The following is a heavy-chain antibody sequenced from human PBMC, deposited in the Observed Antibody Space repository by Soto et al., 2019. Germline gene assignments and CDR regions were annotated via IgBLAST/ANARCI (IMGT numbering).Heavy chain of an antibody. D-gene: IGHD2-2*01. Sequence: QVQLVQSGAEVKKPGSSVKVSCKASGGTFSSYTISWVRQAPGQGLEWMGRIIPILGIANYAQKFQGRVTITADKSTXXAXMXXSSLRSEDTAVYYCARAWYCSSTSCYDYYYYGMDVWGQGTTVTVSS. V-gene: IGHV1-69*02. CDR1: GGTFSSYT. CDR2: IIPILGIA. CDR3: ARAWYCSSTSCYDYYYYGMDV. J-gene: IGHJ6*02.